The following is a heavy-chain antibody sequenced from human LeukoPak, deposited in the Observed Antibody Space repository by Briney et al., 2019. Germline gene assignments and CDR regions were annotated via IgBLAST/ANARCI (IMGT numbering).Heavy chain of an antibody. CDR3: ARDRGEYCSSTSCPSPFDY. CDR2: IYSGGST. D-gene: IGHD2-2*01. J-gene: IGHJ4*02. Sequence: AGGSLRLSCAASGFTVSSNYMSWVRQAPGKGLEWVSVIYSGGSTYYADSVKGRFTISRDNSKNTLYLQMNSLRAEDTAVYYCARDRGEYCSSTSCPSPFDYWGQGTLVTVSS. CDR1: GFTVSSNY. V-gene: IGHV3-53*01.